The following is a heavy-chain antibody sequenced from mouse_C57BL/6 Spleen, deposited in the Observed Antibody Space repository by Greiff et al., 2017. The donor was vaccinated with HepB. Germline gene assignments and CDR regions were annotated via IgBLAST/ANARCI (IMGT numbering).Heavy chain of an antibody. CDR1: GFTFSDYG. V-gene: IGHV5-17*01. Sequence: EVQLVESGGGLVKPGGSLKLSCAASGFTFSDYGMHWVRQAPEKGLEWVAYISSGSSTIYYADTVKGRFTISRDNAKNTLFLQMTSLRSEDTAMYYCARDGYHPGNYFDYWGQGTTLTVSS. J-gene: IGHJ2*01. D-gene: IGHD2-3*01. CDR3: ARDGYHPGNYFDY. CDR2: ISSGSSTI.